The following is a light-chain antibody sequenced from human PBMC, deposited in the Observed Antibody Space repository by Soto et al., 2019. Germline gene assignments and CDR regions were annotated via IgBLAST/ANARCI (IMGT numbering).Light chain of an antibody. Sequence: EIVLTQSPGTLSLSPGERVTLSCRASQSVSSSLAWYQQKPGQAPRLLIFGASRRATGIPDRFSGSGSGTDFTFTISRLYPEDFAVYYCQQYVNSPRTFGQGTKVEI. CDR2: GAS. V-gene: IGKV3-20*01. CDR1: QSVSSS. J-gene: IGKJ1*01. CDR3: QQYVNSPRT.